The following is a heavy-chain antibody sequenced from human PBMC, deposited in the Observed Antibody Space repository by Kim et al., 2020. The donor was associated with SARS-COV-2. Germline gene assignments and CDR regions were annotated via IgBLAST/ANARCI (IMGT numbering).Heavy chain of an antibody. Sequence: SFQGQVTIAADKSISTAYLQWSSLKASDTAMYYCARGIAVAGTEGDFDYWGQGTLVTVSS. V-gene: IGHV5-51*01. D-gene: IGHD6-19*01. J-gene: IGHJ4*02. CDR3: ARGIAVAGTEGDFDY.